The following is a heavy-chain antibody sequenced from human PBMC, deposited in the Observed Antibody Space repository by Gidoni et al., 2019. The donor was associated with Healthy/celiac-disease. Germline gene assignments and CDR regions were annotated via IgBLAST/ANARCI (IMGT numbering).Heavy chain of an antibody. V-gene: IGHV4-59*01. J-gene: IGHJ6*02. CDR2: IYYSGSP. CDR1: GGSIRSYY. CDR3: ARAWSGSYHYYYYGMDV. D-gene: IGHD1-26*01. Sequence: QVQLQESGPGLVKPSETLSLTCTVSGGSIRSYYWSWIRQPPGKGLEWIGYIYYSGSPNYNPSLKSRVTISVDTSKNQFSLKLSSVTAADTAVYYCARAWSGSYHYYYYGMDVWGQGTTVTVSS.